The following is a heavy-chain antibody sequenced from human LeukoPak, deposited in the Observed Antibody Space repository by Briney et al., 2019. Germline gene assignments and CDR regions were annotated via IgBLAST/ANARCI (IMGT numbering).Heavy chain of an antibody. CDR2: MNPNSGNT. J-gene: IGHJ4*02. V-gene: IGHV1-8*02. CDR3: ARGRITMVRGVITQYYFDY. D-gene: IGHD3-10*01. Sequence: ASVKVSCKASGGTFSSYAISWVRQATGQGLEWMGWMNPNSGNTGYAQKFQGRVTMTRNTSISTAYMELSSLRSEDTAVYYCARGRITMVRGVITQYYFDYWGQGTLVTVSS. CDR1: GGTFSSYA.